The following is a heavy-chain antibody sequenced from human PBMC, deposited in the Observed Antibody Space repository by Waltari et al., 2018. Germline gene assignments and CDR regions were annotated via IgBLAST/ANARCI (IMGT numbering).Heavy chain of an antibody. V-gene: IGHV4-39*07. Sequence: QLQLQESGPGLVKPSETLSITCTVSGGSISNSSYYWGWIRQPPGKGLEWLGSFYYSGRTYYNPSLKSRVTISVDTSKNQFSLKLSSVTAADTAVYYCARDPLSSGWPFDYWGQGTLVTVSS. J-gene: IGHJ4*02. CDR3: ARDPLSSGWPFDY. CDR1: GGSISNSSYY. D-gene: IGHD6-19*01. CDR2: FYYSGRT.